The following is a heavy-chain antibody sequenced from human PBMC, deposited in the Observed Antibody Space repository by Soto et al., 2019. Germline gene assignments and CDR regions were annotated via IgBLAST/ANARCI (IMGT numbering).Heavy chain of an antibody. CDR2: IVVGSGNT. J-gene: IGHJ5*02. CDR3: ARDLGAYPQLWSPPQFDP. V-gene: IGHV1-58*01. D-gene: IGHD5-18*01. Sequence: GASVKVSCRASGFTFSSSAVQWVRQARGQRLEWIGKIVVGSGNTNYAQKFQGRVTITADESTSTAYMELSSLRSEDTAVYYCARDLGAYPQLWSPPQFDPWGQGTLVTVS. CDR1: GFTFSSSA.